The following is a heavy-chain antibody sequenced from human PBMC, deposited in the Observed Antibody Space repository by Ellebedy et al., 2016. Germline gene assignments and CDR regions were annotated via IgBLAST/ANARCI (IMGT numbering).Heavy chain of an antibody. D-gene: IGHD1-26*01. CDR1: GFTFSNCA. CDR2: ISGSGTSI. Sequence: GESLKISCAASGFTFSNCAMRWVRLAPGKGLEWVSAISGSGTSIYYADSVKGRFTISRDNSKNTLYLQMNSLRAEDTAVSYCAKVFSGSYYMDVWGKGTTVTVSS. V-gene: IGHV3-23*01. J-gene: IGHJ6*03. CDR3: AKVFSGSYYMDV.